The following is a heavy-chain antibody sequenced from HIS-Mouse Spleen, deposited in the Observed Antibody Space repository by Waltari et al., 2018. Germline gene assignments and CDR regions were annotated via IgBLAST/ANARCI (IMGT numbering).Heavy chain of an antibody. CDR2: MNPNSGNT. Sequence: QVQLVQSGAEVKKPGAPVQVSCKASGYTFTSYYFICLGQATRQGLEWKGRMNPNSGNTGYAKKLKGRVTMTRNTSISTAYMELSSLRSEDTAVYYCARGHDYSNYFDYWGQGTLVTVSS. CDR1: GYTFTSYY. D-gene: IGHD4-4*01. J-gene: IGHJ4*02. CDR3: ARGHDYSNYFDY. V-gene: IGHV1-8*01.